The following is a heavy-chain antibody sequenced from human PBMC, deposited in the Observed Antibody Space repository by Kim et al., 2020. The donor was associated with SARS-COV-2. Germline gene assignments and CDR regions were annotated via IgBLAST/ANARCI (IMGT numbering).Heavy chain of an antibody. CDR1: GYSFTSYW. Sequence: GESLKISCKGSGYSFTSYWIGWVRQMPGKGLEWMGIIYPGDSDTRYSPSFQGQVTISADKSISTAYLQWSSLKASDTAMYYCARAGEGEYSGYDYWGYWGQGTLVTVSS. CDR2: IYPGDSDT. V-gene: IGHV5-51*01. D-gene: IGHD5-12*01. J-gene: IGHJ4*02. CDR3: ARAGEGEYSGYDYWGY.